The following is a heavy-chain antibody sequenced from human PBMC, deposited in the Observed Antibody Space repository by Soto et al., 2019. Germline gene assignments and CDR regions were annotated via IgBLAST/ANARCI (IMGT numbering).Heavy chain of an antibody. CDR2: ICYDGSNK. CDR3: AREPLVVVPAATTPTFDY. D-gene: IGHD2-2*01. Sequence: GGSLRLSCAASGFTFTTYAMTWVRQAPGRGLEWVAVICYDGSNKYYADSVKGRFTISRDNSKNTLYLQMNSLRAEDTAVYYCAREPLVVVPAATTPTFDYWGQGTLVTVSS. J-gene: IGHJ4*02. V-gene: IGHV3-33*08. CDR1: GFTFTTYA.